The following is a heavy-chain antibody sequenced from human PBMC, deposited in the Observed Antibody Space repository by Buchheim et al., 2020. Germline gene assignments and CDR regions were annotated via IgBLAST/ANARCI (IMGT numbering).Heavy chain of an antibody. CDR1: GGSISSGGYS. CDR3: ARGNYDFWSGYHYWYFDL. J-gene: IGHJ2*01. CDR2: IYHSGST. Sequence: QLQLQESGSGLVTPSQTLSLTCAVSGGSISSGGYSWSWIRQPPGKGPEWLGYIYHSGSTYYTPSLTSRVTISVDRSKNQFSLKLSSVTAADTAVYYCARGNYDFWSGYHYWYFDLWGRGTL. D-gene: IGHD3-3*01. V-gene: IGHV4-30-2*01.